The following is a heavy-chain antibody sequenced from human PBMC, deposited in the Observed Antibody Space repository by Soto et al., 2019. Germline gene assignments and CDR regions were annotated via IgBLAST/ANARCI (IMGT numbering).Heavy chain of an antibody. CDR2: IYYSGST. CDR1: GGSISSGGYY. V-gene: IGHV4-31*03. CDR3: ARGGIAAAAPPDY. D-gene: IGHD6-13*01. J-gene: IGHJ4*02. Sequence: QVQLQESGPGLVKPSQTLSLTCTFSGGSISSGGYYWSWIRQHPGKGLEWIGYIYYSGSTYYNPSLKRRVTISVDTSKNQFSLKLSSVTAADTAVYYCARGGIAAAAPPDYWGQGTLVIVSS.